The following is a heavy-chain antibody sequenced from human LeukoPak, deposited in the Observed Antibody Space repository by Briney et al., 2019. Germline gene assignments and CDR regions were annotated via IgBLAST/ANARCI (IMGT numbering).Heavy chain of an antibody. D-gene: IGHD3-16*02. CDR1: GGSFSGYY. Sequence: SETVSLTCAVYGGSFSGYYWSWIRQPPGKGLEWIGEINHSGSTNYNPSLKSRVTISVDTSKNQFSLKLSSVTAADTAVYYCARGLYHDTIFQHWGQGTLVTVSS. CDR3: ARGLYHDTIFQH. CDR2: INHSGST. V-gene: IGHV4-34*01. J-gene: IGHJ1*01.